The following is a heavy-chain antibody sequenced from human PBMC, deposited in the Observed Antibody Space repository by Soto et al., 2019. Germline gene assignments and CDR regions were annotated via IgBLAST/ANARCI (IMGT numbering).Heavy chain of an antibody. J-gene: IGHJ6*03. D-gene: IGHD3-3*01. Sequence: PSETLSLTCAVYGGSFSGYYWSWIRQPPGKGLEWIGDIYYSGSTNYNPSLKSRVTISVDTSKNQFSLKLSSVTAADTAVYYCARQVFWSGYYTINYYYYYMDVWGKGTTVTVSS. CDR3: ARQVFWSGYYTINYYYYYMDV. V-gene: IGHV4-59*08. CDR1: GGSFSGYY. CDR2: IYYSGST.